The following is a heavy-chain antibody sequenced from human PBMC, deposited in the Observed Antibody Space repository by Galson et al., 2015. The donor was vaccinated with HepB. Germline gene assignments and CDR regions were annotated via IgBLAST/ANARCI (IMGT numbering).Heavy chain of an antibody. J-gene: IGHJ3*02. V-gene: IGHV1-24*01. D-gene: IGHD2-2*01. CDR3: ATPGYCSSTSCYQGHDAFDI. Sequence: SVKVSCKVSGYTLTELSMHWVRQAPGKGLEWMGGFDPEDGETIYAQKFQGRVTMTEDTSTDTAYMELSSLRSEDTAVYYCATPGYCSSTSCYQGHDAFDIWGQGTMVTVSS. CDR2: FDPEDGET. CDR1: GYTLTELS.